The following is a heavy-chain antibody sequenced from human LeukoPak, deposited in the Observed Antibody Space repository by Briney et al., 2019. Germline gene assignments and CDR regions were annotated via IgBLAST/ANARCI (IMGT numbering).Heavy chain of an antibody. CDR1: CGSISSSSYY. CDR2: IYYSGST. D-gene: IGHD6-13*01. V-gene: IGHV4-39*01. CDR3: ARRLYSSSVFDY. J-gene: IGHJ4*02. Sequence: SETLSLTCTVSCGSISSSSYYWGWIRQPPGKGLEWIGSIYYSGSTYYNPSLKSRVTISVDTSKNQFSLKLSSVTAADTAVYYCARRLYSSSVFDYWGQGTLVTVSS.